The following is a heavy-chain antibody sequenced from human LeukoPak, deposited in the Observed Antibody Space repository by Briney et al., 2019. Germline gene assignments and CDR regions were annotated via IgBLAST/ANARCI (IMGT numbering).Heavy chain of an antibody. CDR1: GGSISSYY. Sequence: SETLSLTCTVSGGSISSYYWSWFRQPPGKGLEWIGYIYYSGTTNYNPSLKSRVTISVDTSKNQFSLKLSSVTAADTAVYYCARARSSSSLDALDIWGQGTMVTVSS. CDR3: ARARSSSSLDALDI. D-gene: IGHD6-6*01. V-gene: IGHV4-59*12. CDR2: IYYSGTT. J-gene: IGHJ3*02.